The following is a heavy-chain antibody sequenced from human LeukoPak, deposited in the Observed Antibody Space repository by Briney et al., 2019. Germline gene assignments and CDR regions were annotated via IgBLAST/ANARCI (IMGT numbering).Heavy chain of an antibody. J-gene: IGHJ3*02. CDR1: GFTFSTYV. V-gene: IGHV3-23*01. CDR3: ARMSPGAFDI. Sequence: GGSLRLSCAASGFTFSTYVMSWVRQAPGKGLEWVSAISGSGGSTYYADSVKGRFTISRDNSKNTLYLQMNSLRAEDTAVYYCARMSPGAFDIWGQGTMVTVSS. CDR2: ISGSGGST.